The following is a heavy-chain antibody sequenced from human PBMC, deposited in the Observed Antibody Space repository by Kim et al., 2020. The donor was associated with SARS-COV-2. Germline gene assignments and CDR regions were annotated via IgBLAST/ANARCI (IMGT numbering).Heavy chain of an antibody. CDR2: SSRYI. V-gene: IGHV3-21*01. CDR3: ARDPPTH. J-gene: IGHJ4*02. Sequence: SSRYIYYADSVKGRFTISRDNAKNSLYLQMNSLRAEDTAVYYCARDPPTHWGQGTLVTVSS.